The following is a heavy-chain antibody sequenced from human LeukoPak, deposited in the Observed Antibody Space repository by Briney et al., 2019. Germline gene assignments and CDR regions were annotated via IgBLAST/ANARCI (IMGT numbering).Heavy chain of an antibody. Sequence: GGSLRLSCAVSGFTFDDYAMHWVRQTPGRGLGWLSVFSGCGGRTYYAASVEGRFTISRENSDTSLYLQMNSLTTEDTAFYYCAKGVHHYYDSSGFDYWGQGTLVTVSS. V-gene: IGHV3-43*02. CDR2: FSGCGGRT. CDR1: GFTFDDYA. J-gene: IGHJ4*02. CDR3: AKGVHHYYDSSGFDY. D-gene: IGHD3-22*01.